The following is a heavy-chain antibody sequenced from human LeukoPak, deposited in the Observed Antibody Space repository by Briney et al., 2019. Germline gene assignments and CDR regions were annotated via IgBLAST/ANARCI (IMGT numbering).Heavy chain of an antibody. CDR2: ITGSGGHT. CDR1: GFTFSNYA. Sequence: PGGSLRLSCAASGFTFSNYAMAWVRQSPGKGLEWGSGITGSGGHTYYADSVKGRFTSSRDNSKNTLYLQMNSLRAEDTAVYYCTKDLTDYHYYYTDVWGKGTTVIVSS. J-gene: IGHJ6*03. D-gene: IGHD2-21*02. V-gene: IGHV3-23*01. CDR3: TKDLTDYHYYYTDV.